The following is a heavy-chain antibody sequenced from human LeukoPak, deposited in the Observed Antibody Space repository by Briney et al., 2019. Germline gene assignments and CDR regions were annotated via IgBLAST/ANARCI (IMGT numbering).Heavy chain of an antibody. CDR1: GFTFSSYW. J-gene: IGHJ4*02. CDR3: AREWESGVFDY. D-gene: IGHD1-26*01. CDR2: IKEDGSEK. V-gene: IGHV3-7*01. Sequence: PGGSLRLSCAASGFTFSSYWMSWVHQAPGKGLEWVANIKEDGSEKHYVDSVKGRFTISRDNAKNSLYLQMNSLRAEDTAVYYCAREWESGVFDYWGQGTLVTVSS.